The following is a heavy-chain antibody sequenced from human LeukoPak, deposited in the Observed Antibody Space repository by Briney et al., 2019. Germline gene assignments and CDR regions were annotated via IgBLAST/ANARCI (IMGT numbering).Heavy chain of an antibody. D-gene: IGHD3-10*01. Sequence: SETLSLTCSVSTDTFSASGYYWGWIRQPPGRGLEWIASVYNRGDSYYNPSLESRVTISVDTSKSQFSLTLRSVTAADTAVYYCARHLGSSIEYWGQGTLVTVSS. V-gene: IGHV4-39*01. J-gene: IGHJ4*02. CDR1: TDTFSASGYY. CDR2: VYNRGDS. CDR3: ARHLGSSIEY.